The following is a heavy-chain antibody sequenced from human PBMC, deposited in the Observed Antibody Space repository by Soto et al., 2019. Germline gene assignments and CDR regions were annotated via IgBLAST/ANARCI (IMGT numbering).Heavy chain of an antibody. Sequence: SETLSLTCTVSGGSISSYYWSWIRQPPGKGLEWIGYIYYSGSTNYNPSLKSRVTISVDTSKNQFSLKLSSVTAADTAVYYCASTGYYGSGSYPNWFDPWGQGTLVTVPS. D-gene: IGHD3-10*01. J-gene: IGHJ5*02. CDR1: GGSISSYY. V-gene: IGHV4-59*01. CDR3: ASTGYYGSGSYPNWFDP. CDR2: IYYSGST.